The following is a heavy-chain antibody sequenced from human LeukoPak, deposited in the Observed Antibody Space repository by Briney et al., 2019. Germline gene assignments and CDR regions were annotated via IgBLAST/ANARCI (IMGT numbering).Heavy chain of an antibody. CDR2: ISYDGSNK. Sequence: PGRSLRLSCAASGFXFSSYGMHWVRQAPGKGLEWVAVISYDGSNKYYADSVKGRFTISRDNSKNTLYLQMNSLRAEDTAVYYCAKDLGDWSAVAGDYWGQGTLVTVSS. V-gene: IGHV3-30*18. CDR1: GFXFSSYG. CDR3: AKDLGDWSAVAGDY. D-gene: IGHD6-19*01. J-gene: IGHJ4*02.